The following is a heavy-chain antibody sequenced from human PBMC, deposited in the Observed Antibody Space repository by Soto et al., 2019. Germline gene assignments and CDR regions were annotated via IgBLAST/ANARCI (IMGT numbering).Heavy chain of an antibody. D-gene: IGHD3-10*01. CDR3: ARGIRWFGDPGGHY. V-gene: IGHV1-69*13. J-gene: IGHJ4*02. CDR1: GGTFSSYA. Sequence: SVKVSCKASGGTFSSYAISWVRQAPGQGLEWMGGIIPIFGTANYAQKFQGRVTITADESTSTAYMELSSLRSEDTAVYYCARGIRWFGDPGGHYWGQGTLVTVSS. CDR2: IIPIFGTA.